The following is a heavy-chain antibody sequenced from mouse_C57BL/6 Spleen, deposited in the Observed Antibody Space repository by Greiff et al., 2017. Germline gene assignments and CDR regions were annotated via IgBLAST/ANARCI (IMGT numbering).Heavy chain of an antibody. V-gene: IGHV1-75*01. J-gene: IGHJ2*01. CDR1: GYTFTDYY. CDR2: IFPGSGCT. CDR3: ARGGSYDYYYYDD. Sequence: VQLQQSGPELVKPGASVKISCKASGYTFTDYYINWVKQRPGQGLEWIGRIFPGSGCTYYNEKFKGKATLTVDESSSTAYMLLSSLTSEDSAVYFCARGGSYDYYYYDDWGQGTTLTVSS. D-gene: IGHD2-4*01.